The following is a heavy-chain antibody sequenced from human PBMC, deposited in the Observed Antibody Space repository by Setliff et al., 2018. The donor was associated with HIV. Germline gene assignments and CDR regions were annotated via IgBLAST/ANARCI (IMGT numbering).Heavy chain of an antibody. J-gene: IGHJ6*03. V-gene: IGHV1-18*01. D-gene: IGHD3-10*01. CDR1: GYSFTTYG. Sequence: ASVKVSCKASGYSFTTYGVYWVRQAPGQGPEWMGWIGTQNGNTNYAQKFQGRVTMTTDTSTNTAYMELSSLTSDDTAVYYCAREGLWFGDRGFYMDVWGKGTAVTVS. CDR2: IGTQNGNT. CDR3: AREGLWFGDRGFYMDV.